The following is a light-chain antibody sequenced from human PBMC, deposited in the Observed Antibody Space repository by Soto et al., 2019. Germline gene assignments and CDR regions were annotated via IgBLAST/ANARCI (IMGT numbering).Light chain of an antibody. CDR2: WAS. CDR3: QKYYSTPRT. Sequence: DIVLTQSPDSLAVSLGERATINCKSSQSVLYSSNNKNYLAWYQQKPGQPPKLLIYWASTRESGVPDRFSVSGSGTDFALTIRCLQAEDVAVYYCQKYYSTPRTFGQGTKVEIK. CDR1: QSVLYSSNNKNY. J-gene: IGKJ1*01. V-gene: IGKV4-1*01.